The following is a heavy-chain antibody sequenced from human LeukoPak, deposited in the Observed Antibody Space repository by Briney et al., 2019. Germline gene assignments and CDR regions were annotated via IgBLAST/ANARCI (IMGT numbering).Heavy chain of an antibody. Sequence: GGSLRLSCAASGFTFSSYAMSWVRQAPGKGLEWVSAISGSGGSTHYADSVKGRFTISRDNSKNTLYLQMNSLRAEDTAVYYCAKDRTYYDSSGYSDYWGQGTLVTVST. D-gene: IGHD3-22*01. CDR2: ISGSGGST. J-gene: IGHJ4*02. V-gene: IGHV3-23*01. CDR1: GFTFSSYA. CDR3: AKDRTYYDSSGYSDY.